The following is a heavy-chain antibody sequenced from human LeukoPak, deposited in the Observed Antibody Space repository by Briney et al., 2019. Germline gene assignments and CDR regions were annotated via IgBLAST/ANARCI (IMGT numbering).Heavy chain of an antibody. CDR3: VGPDSQFDC. J-gene: IGHJ4*02. V-gene: IGHV3-21*01. Sequence: GGSLRLSCAASGFTFSGQSMNWVRQAPGKGLEWVSSISSNSLHIFYVDSVKGRFTISRDNAKNSLYLQMNNLRAEDTAVYYCVGPDSQFDCWGQGTLVTVSS. CDR2: ISSNSLHI. D-gene: IGHD3-10*01. CDR1: GFTFSGQS.